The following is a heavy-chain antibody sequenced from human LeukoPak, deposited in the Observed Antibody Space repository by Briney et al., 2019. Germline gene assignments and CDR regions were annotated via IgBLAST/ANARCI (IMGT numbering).Heavy chain of an antibody. CDR3: ARGGVPSSGWYATTMGPWFYYYYGMDV. J-gene: IGHJ6*02. Sequence: GASVKVSCKASGYTFTSYDINWVRQATGQGLEWMGWMNPNSGNTGYAQKFQGRVTMTRNTSISTAYMELSSLRSEDTAVYYCARGGVPSSGWYATTMGPWFYYYYGMDVWGQGTTVTVSS. CDR1: GYTFTSYD. V-gene: IGHV1-8*01. CDR2: MNPNSGNT. D-gene: IGHD6-19*01.